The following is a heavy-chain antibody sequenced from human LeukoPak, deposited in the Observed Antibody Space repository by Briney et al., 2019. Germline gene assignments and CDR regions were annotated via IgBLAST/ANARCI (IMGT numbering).Heavy chain of an antibody. CDR2: IYYGRTT. Sequence: SETLSLTCTVSAGSISSSSHHWGWIRQSPGKGLERIGSIYYGRTTYYNPSLNSRVTISVVTSKNQFSLKLSSVTAADTAVYYCARKTTVTTKRSRYDAFDIWGQGTMVTVSS. CDR1: AGSISSSSHH. V-gene: IGHV4-39*07. D-gene: IGHD4-17*01. CDR3: ARKTTVTTKRSRYDAFDI. J-gene: IGHJ3*02.